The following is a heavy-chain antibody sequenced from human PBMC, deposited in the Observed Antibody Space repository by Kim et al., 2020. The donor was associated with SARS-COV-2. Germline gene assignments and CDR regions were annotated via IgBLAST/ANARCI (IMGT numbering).Heavy chain of an antibody. Sequence: ASVKVSCKASGYTFTNYAMHWVRQAPGQRLEWMGWINAGNGNTKYSQKFQGRVTITRDTSASTAYMELSSLRSEDTAVYYCARDDELLAAFDIWGQGTMVTVSS. V-gene: IGHV1-3*01. CDR1: GYTFTNYA. D-gene: IGHD2-15*01. CDR2: INAGNGNT. CDR3: ARDDELLAAFDI. J-gene: IGHJ3*02.